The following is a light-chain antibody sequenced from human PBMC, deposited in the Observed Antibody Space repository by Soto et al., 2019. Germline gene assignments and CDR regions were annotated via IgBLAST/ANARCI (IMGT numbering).Light chain of an antibody. CDR1: QDISNY. V-gene: IGKV1-33*01. CDR3: QQYNSRGFT. Sequence: DIQMTQSPSSLSASVGDRVTITCQASQDISNYLNWYQQRPGKAPKLLIYDASNLETGVPSTFSGSGSGTDFTLTISSLQPDDFATYYCQQYNSRGFTFGPGTKVDIK. CDR2: DAS. J-gene: IGKJ3*01.